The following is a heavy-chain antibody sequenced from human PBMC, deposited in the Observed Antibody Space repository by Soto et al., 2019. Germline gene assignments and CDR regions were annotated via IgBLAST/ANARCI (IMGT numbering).Heavy chain of an antibody. CDR1: GFTFSSYA. CDR2: ISGSGGST. V-gene: IGHV3-23*01. J-gene: IGHJ4*02. CDR3: AKDAEKYYYDSSGDYYYFDY. D-gene: IGHD3-22*01. Sequence: EVQLLESGGGLVQPGGSLRLSCAASGFTFSSYAMSWVRQAPGKGLEWVSAISGSGGSTYYADSVKGRFTISRDNSKNTLYLQMNSLRADDTGVYYCAKDAEKYYYDSSGDYYYFDYWGQGTLVTVSS.